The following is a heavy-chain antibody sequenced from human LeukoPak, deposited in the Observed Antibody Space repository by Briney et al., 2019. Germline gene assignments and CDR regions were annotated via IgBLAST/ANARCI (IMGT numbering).Heavy chain of an antibody. CDR1: GGSISSYY. D-gene: IGHD3-10*01. CDR2: IYYSGST. CDR3: ARTLWFGDPREKFDP. V-gene: IGHV4-59*01. J-gene: IGHJ5*02. Sequence: PSETLSLTCTVSGGSISSYYWSWIRQPPGKGLEWIGYIYYSGSTNHNPSLKSRVTISVDTSKNQLSLKLSSVTAADTAVYYCARTLWFGDPREKFDPWGQGTLVTVSS.